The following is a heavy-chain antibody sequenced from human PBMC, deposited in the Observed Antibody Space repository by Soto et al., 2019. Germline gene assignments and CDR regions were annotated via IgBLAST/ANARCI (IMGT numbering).Heavy chain of an antibody. CDR2: IIPIFGTA. J-gene: IGHJ6*02. Sequence: GASVKVSCKASGGTSSGYAIGWVRQAPGQGLEWMGGIIPIFGTANYAQKFQGRVTITADESTSTAYMELSSLRSEDTAVYYCARSAGGGFWSGYRPYYYYYYGMDVWGQGTTVTVSS. D-gene: IGHD3-3*01. CDR3: ARSAGGGFWSGYRPYYYYYYGMDV. V-gene: IGHV1-69*13. CDR1: GGTSSGYA.